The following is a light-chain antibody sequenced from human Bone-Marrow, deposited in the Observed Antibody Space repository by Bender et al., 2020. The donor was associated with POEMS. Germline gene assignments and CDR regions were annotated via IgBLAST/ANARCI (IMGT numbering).Light chain of an antibody. V-gene: IGLV1-44*01. J-gene: IGLJ3*02. Sequence: QSVLIQPPSASGTPGQRVTISCSGRSSNIGSHLVNWYQQLPGTAPKLLIYSDNQRPSGVPDRFSGSKSGTSASLAISGLQSEDEADYYCATWDDSLSAVVFGGGTKLTVL. CDR1: SSNIGSHL. CDR2: SDN. CDR3: ATWDDSLSAVV.